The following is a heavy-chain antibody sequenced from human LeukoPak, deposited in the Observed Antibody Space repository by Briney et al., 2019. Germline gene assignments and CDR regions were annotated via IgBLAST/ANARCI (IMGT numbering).Heavy chain of an antibody. J-gene: IGHJ6*03. D-gene: IGHD3-3*01. CDR3: ARRGDYDFWSGYYNPYYYYYYMDV. CDR2: IKQDGSEK. Sequence: PGGSLRLSCAASGFTFSSYWMSWVRQAPGKGLEWVANIKQDGSEKYYVDSVKGRFTISRDNAKNSLYLQMNSLRAEDTAVYYCARRGDYDFWSGYYNPYYYYYYMDVWGKGTTVTVSS. V-gene: IGHV3-7*01. CDR1: GFTFSSYW.